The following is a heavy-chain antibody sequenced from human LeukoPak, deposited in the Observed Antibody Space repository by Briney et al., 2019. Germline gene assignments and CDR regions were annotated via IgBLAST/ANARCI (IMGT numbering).Heavy chain of an antibody. CDR3: ARGGGDFWSGYPYYFDY. D-gene: IGHD3-3*01. CDR2: IYYSGST. CDR1: GGSISSYY. V-gene: IGHV4-59*01. J-gene: IGHJ4*02. Sequence: PSETLSLTCTVSGGSISSYYWSWIRQPPGKGLEWIGYIYYSGSTNYNPSLKSRVTISVDTSKNQFSLKLSSVTAADTAVYYCARGGGDFWSGYPYYFDYWGQGTLVTVSS.